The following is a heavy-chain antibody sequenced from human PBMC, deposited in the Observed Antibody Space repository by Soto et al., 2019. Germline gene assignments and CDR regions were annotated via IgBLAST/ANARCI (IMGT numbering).Heavy chain of an antibody. CDR1: EGTFNSYA. CDR2: IIPYYNTL. D-gene: IGHD6-13*01. J-gene: IGHJ4*02. Sequence: QAQVVQSGAEVRKPGSSVKLSCKASEGTFNSYAIAWVRQAPGQGLEWMGGIIPYYNTLNYAQKFQDRVTITADDSTNTVYMQLSSLRSDDTAVYFCASGASRWYPYFFDSWAQGTLVTVSS. V-gene: IGHV1-69*01. CDR3: ASGASRWYPYFFDS.